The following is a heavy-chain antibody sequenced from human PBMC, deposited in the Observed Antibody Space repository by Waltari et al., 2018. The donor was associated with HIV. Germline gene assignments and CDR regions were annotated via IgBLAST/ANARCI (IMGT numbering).Heavy chain of an antibody. D-gene: IGHD5-18*01. V-gene: IGHV3-33*01. CDR3: ARAASRGLDTAMATGY. CDR2: IWYDGSNK. Sequence: QVQLVESGGGVVQPGRSLRLSCAASGLTFSSYGMHWVSQAPGKGLEWVAVIWYDGSNKYYADSVKGRFTISRDNSKNTLYLQMNSLRAEDTAVYYCARAASRGLDTAMATGYWGQGTLVTVSS. J-gene: IGHJ4*02. CDR1: GLTFSSYG.